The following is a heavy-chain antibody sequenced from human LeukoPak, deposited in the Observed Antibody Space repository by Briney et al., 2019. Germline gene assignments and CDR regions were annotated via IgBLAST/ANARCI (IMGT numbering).Heavy chain of an antibody. J-gene: IGHJ4*02. CDR2: IYYSGTT. CDR1: GGSISSYY. Sequence: SGPGLVKPSETLSLTCTVSGGSISSYYWSWIRQPPGKGLEWIGYIYYSGTTNYNPSLKSRVTISVDTSKNQFSLKLSSVTAADTAVYYCARGVYIAAAQYGYWGQGTLVTVSS. CDR3: ARGVYIAAAQYGY. D-gene: IGHD6-13*01. V-gene: IGHV4-59*01.